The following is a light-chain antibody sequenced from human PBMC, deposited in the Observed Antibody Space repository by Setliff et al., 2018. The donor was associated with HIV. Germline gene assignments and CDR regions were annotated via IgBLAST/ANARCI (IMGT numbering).Light chain of an antibody. V-gene: IGLV1-47*01. J-gene: IGLJ1*01. CDR1: SSNIGSNY. CDR2: RNN. CDR3: QSYDSSLSGYV. Sequence: QSALTQPPSASGTPGQRVTISCSGSSSNIGSNYVYWYQQLPGTAPKLLIYRNNQRPSGVPGRFSGSKSGTSASLAISGLRSEDEADYYCQSYDSSLSGYVFGTGTKVTVL.